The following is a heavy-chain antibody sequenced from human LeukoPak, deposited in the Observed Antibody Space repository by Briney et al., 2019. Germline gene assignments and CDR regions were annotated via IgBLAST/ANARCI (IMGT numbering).Heavy chain of an antibody. CDR1: GFTFSSYA. CDR2: ISGSGGST. CDR3: AKLTFGVVITYIDY. V-gene: IGHV3-23*01. J-gene: IGHJ4*02. D-gene: IGHD3-3*01. Sequence: GGALRLSCAASGFTFSSYAMSWVRQAPGKGLGWVSAISGSGGSTYYADSVKGRFTISRDNSKNTLYLQMNSLRAEDTAVYYCAKLTFGVVITYIDYWGQGTLVTVSS.